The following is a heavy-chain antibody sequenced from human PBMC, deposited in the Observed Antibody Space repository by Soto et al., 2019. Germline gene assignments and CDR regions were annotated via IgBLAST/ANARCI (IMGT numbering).Heavy chain of an antibody. Sequence: QVQLVQSGAEVKKPGASVKVSCKASGYTFTSYDINWVRQATGQGLEWMGWMNPNSGHTGYAQKFQGRVTMTRNTSISTAYMELSSLRSEDTAVYYCARLSSGLWFGESYYFDYWGQGTLVTVSS. V-gene: IGHV1-8*01. CDR1: GYTFTSYD. CDR2: MNPNSGHT. CDR3: ARLSSGLWFGESYYFDY. J-gene: IGHJ4*02. D-gene: IGHD3-10*01.